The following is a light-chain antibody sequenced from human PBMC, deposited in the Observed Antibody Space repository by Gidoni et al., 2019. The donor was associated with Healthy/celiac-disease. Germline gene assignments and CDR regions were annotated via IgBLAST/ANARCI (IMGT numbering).Light chain of an antibody. CDR2: DAS. CDR1: QSVSSY. Sequence: EIVLTQSPATLSLSPGERATLSCRASQSVSSYLAWYQPKPGPAPMLLIYDASNRATGIPARFSGSGSGTDFTLTISSLEPEDFAVYCCQQRSNWLTFGGGTKVEIK. J-gene: IGKJ4*01. CDR3: QQRSNWLT. V-gene: IGKV3-11*01.